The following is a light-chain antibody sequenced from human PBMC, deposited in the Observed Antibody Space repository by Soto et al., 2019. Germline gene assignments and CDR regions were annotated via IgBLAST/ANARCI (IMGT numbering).Light chain of an antibody. CDR2: AES. CDR3: QQVKSYPRT. J-gene: IGKJ4*01. CDR1: QGIAGS. V-gene: IGKV1-9*01. Sequence: DIQLTQSPSFLSASVGDRVTITSRPSQGIAGSLAWYQQKPGKPPKLLIYAESTLQSGVPSRFSGSGSGTRGTLTISSLQPEDFATYYCQQVKSYPRTLGGGTKVEIK.